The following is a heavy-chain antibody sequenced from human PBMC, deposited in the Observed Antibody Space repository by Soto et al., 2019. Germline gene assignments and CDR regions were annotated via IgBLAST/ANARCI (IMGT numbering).Heavy chain of an antibody. CDR2: ISSSSSTI. D-gene: IGHD5-12*01. V-gene: IGHV3-48*01. Sequence: GRSLRLSWAASGFTFSSYSMHWVRQAPGKGLAWVSYISSSSSTIYYEDSVKGRFSISRDNAKNSLYLQMNSLRAEDTAVYYCARDQDIVARGYYYMDVWGKGTTVTVSS. CDR3: ARDQDIVARGYYYMDV. CDR1: GFTFSSYS. J-gene: IGHJ6*03.